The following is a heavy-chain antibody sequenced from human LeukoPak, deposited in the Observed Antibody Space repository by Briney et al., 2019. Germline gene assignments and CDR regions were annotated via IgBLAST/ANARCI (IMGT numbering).Heavy chain of an antibody. V-gene: IGHV5-51*01. J-gene: IGHJ4*02. D-gene: IGHD2-15*01. CDR1: GYSFTTYW. Sequence: GESLKISCKGSGYSFTTYWIGWVRQLLGKGLEWMGIIYPGDSDTRYSPSFQGQVTISADKSISTAYLQWSSLKASDTAMYYCATRGRYCSGGSCLDYWGQGTLVTVSS. CDR3: ATRGRYCSGGSCLDY. CDR2: IYPGDSDT.